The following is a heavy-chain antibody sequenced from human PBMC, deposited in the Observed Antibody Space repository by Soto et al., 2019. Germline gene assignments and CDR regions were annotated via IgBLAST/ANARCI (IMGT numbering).Heavy chain of an antibody. CDR2: INHSGST. D-gene: IGHD2-21*02. CDR3: ARGTLAYCGGDCPRALDP. V-gene: IGHV4-34*01. J-gene: IGHJ5*02. CDR1: GGSFSGYD. Sequence: SETLSLTCAVYGGSFSGYDWSWIRQPPGKGLEWIGEINHSGSTNYNPSLKSRVTISVDTSKNQFSLKLSSVTAADTAVYYCARGTLAYCGGDCPRALDPWGQGTLVTSPQ.